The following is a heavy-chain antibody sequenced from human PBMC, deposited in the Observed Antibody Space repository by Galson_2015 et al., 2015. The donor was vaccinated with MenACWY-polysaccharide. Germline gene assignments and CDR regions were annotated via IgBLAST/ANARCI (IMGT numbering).Heavy chain of an antibody. J-gene: IGHJ5*02. CDR2: IYRDGNT. V-gene: IGHV3-66*02. D-gene: IGHD2-2*01. CDR3: ATGSMGWALDP. CDR1: GFIVSSKY. Sequence: SLRLSCAASGFIVSSKYMTWVRQAPGKGLECVSIIYRDGNTQYTDSVKGRFTISRYNSKNMLYLQMNSLRPEDTAMYYCATGSMGWALDPWGQGTLVTVSS.